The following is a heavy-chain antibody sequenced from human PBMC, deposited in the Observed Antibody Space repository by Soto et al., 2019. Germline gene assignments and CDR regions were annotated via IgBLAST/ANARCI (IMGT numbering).Heavy chain of an antibody. J-gene: IGHJ3*02. CDR2: IGSSGSHI. D-gene: IGHD1-1*01. CDR3: ATMGMSATALDTFDI. V-gene: IGHV3-21*01. CDR1: GFTFSSYS. Sequence: PGGSLRLSCAASGFTFSSYSMNWVRQTPGKGLEWISCIGSSGSHIYYADSVKGRLSISRDNAKNFLYLQMNSLRAEDTALYYCATMGMSATALDTFDIWGQGTLVTV.